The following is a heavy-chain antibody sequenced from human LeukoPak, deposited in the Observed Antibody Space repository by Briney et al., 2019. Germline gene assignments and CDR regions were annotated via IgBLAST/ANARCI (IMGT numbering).Heavy chain of an antibody. Sequence: PGGSLRLSCAASGVTFDYYGMSWVRQAPGKGLERVSGINWNRGSIGYADSVKGRFTISRDNAKNSLYLQMNSLRDEDTALYYCAKDWGSAWFHYFAYWGQGTLVTVSS. J-gene: IGHJ4*02. V-gene: IGHV3-9*01. D-gene: IGHD6-19*01. CDR2: INWNRGSI. CDR3: AKDWGSAWFHYFAY. CDR1: GVTFDYYG.